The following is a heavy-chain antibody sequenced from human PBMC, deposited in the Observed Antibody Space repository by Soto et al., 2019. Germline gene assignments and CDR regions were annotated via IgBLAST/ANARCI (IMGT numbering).Heavy chain of an antibody. CDR1: GYTFTSYA. CDR2: INAGNGIT. J-gene: IGHJ6*02. CDR3: ARLFQNSSCWHYYYSYGMDV. D-gene: IGHD6-13*01. V-gene: IGHV1-3*01. Sequence: ASVKVSCKASGYTFTSYAMHWVRQAPGQRLEWMGWINAGNGITKYSQKFQGRVTITRDTSASTAYMELSSLRSEDTAVYYCARLFQNSSCWHYYYSYGMDVSGQGTSVTLS.